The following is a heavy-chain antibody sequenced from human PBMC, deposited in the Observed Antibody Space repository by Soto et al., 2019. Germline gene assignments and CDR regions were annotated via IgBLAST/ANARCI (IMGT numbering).Heavy chain of an antibody. V-gene: IGHV6-1*01. CDR1: GDSVSTNSAA. CDR3: ARSPDRGYFGLDV. J-gene: IGHJ6*02. Sequence: SQTLSLTCAISGDSVSTNSAAWNWIRQSPSRALEWLGSTYYSSKWYNDYAVSVKSRITINPDTSKNQFSLQLNSVTPEDTAVYYCARSPDRGYFGLDVWGQGTTVTVSS. CDR2: TYYSSKWYN.